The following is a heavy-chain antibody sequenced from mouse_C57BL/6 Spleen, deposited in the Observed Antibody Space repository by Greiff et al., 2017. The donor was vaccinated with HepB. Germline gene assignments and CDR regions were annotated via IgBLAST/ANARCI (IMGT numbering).Heavy chain of an antibody. CDR2: ISYSGST. CDR1: GYSITSGYD. J-gene: IGHJ3*01. Sequence: EVQLQESGPGMVKPSQSLSLTCTVTGYSITSGYDWHWIRHFPGNKLEWMGYISYSGSTNYNPSLKSRISITHDTSKNHFFLKLNSVTTEDTATYYCARSYHSNHGGFAYWGQGTLVTVSA. D-gene: IGHD2-5*01. CDR3: ARSYHSNHGGFAY. V-gene: IGHV3-1*01.